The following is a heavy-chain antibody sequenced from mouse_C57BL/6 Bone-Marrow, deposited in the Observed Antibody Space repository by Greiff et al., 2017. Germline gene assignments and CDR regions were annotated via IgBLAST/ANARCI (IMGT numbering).Heavy chain of an antibody. J-gene: IGHJ2*01. D-gene: IGHD1-1*01. CDR2: ISSGGSYT. Sequence: EVKVVESGGDLVKPGGSLKLSCAASGFTFSSYGMSWVRQTPDKRLEWVATISSGGSYTYYPDSVKGRFTISRDNAKNTLYLQMSSLKSEDTAMYYCARRLTTVVAHYFDYWGQGTTLTVSS. CDR3: ARRLTTVVAHYFDY. V-gene: IGHV5-6*02. CDR1: GFTFSSYG.